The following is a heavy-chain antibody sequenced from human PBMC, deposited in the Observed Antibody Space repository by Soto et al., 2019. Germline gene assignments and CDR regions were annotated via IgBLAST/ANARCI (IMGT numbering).Heavy chain of an antibody. CDR1: GFTISSYC. CDR2: ILYDGSNK. J-gene: IGHJ6*02. CDR3: ARDPPRPYYYYVMDV. V-gene: IGHV3-33*01. Sequence: PWGSLTLSCAASGFTISSYCMHWFRQPPGKGLEWVADILYDGSNKYYADSVKGRFTISRDNSKNTLYLQMNSLRAEGTVVYYCARDPPRPYYYYVMDVWGQGTTVTVSS.